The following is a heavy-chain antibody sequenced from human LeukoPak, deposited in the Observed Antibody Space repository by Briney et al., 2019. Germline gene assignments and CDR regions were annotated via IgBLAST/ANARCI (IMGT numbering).Heavy chain of an antibody. D-gene: IGHD1-26*01. J-gene: IGHJ5*02. Sequence: PSQTLSLTCILSGGSISSGSYYWSWIRQPAGKGLEWIGRIYTSGSTNYNPSLKSRVTISVDTSKNQFSLKLSSVTAADTAVYYCARGPMYSGSYYESSWFDPWGQGTLVTVSS. CDR1: GGSISSGSYY. CDR2: IYTSGST. V-gene: IGHV4-61*02. CDR3: ARGPMYSGSYYESSWFDP.